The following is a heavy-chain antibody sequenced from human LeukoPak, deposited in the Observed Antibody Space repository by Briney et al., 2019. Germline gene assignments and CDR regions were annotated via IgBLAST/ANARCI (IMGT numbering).Heavy chain of an antibody. Sequence: SVKVSCKASGGTFSIYDIFWVRQAPGQGLEWMGGIIPIFGTAKYAQKFQGRVTITADKSTSTAYMEVSSLRSEDTAVYYCARCSPGDSSNFYAVLQYWGQGTQVTVST. J-gene: IGHJ4*02. CDR3: ARCSPGDSSNFYAVLQY. D-gene: IGHD3-22*01. V-gene: IGHV1-69*06. CDR2: IIPIFGTA. CDR1: GGTFSIYD.